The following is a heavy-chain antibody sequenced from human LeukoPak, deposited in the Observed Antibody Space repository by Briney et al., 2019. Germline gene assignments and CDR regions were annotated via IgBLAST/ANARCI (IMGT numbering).Heavy chain of an antibody. CDR2: IYYSGST. CDR1: GGSISSYY. Sequence: SETLSLTCTVSGGSISSYYWSWIRQPPGKGLEWIGYIYYSGSTNYNPSLKSRVTISVDTSKNQFSLKLSSVTAADTAVYYCTRVHEDNWYFDLWGRGTLVTVSS. J-gene: IGHJ2*01. CDR3: TRVHEDNWYFDL. V-gene: IGHV4-59*01.